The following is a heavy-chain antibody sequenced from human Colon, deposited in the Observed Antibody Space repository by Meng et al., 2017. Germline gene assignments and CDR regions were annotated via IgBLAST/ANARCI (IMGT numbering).Heavy chain of an antibody. V-gene: IGHV3-74*01. CDR3: ARDLITFDY. CDR1: GFIFSAYR. CDR2: TNSDGTRT. J-gene: IGHJ4*02. D-gene: IGHD3-16*01. Sequence: EGLLGEAGGGLVQPGGPLGLSCGGTGFIFSAYRMHWVRQAQGKGLMWVARTNSDGTRTAYADSVKGRFTISRDNAKNSLYLQMNSLRAEDTAVYYCARDLITFDYWGQGTLVTVSS.